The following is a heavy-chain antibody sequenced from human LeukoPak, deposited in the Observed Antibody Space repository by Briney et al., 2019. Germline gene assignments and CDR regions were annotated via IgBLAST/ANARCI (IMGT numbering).Heavy chain of an antibody. Sequence: ASVKVSCKASGYDFINYGVSWVRQAPGQGLEWMGWRSIYNGNTDYKLQGRVTMTTDTSTSTAYMEVRSLRSDDTAVYYCARGGPFPSGSSSREYYLDYWGQGTLVTVSS. J-gene: IGHJ4*02. CDR3: ARGGPFPSGSSSREYYLDY. D-gene: IGHD6-6*01. CDR2: RSIYNGNT. CDR1: GYDFINYG. V-gene: IGHV1-18*01.